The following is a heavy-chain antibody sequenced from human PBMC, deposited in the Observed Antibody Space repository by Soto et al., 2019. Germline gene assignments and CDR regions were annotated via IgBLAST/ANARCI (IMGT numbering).Heavy chain of an antibody. CDR3: AKVVRPCTSTTCFTGSYYYYSYALDV. J-gene: IGHJ6*02. Sequence: GGSLRLSCAVSGFTFSSYGMHWGRQAPGKGLEWVALISYDGSNIYYTDSVKGRFTISRDTSKNTLYLQMNSLRAEDTAVYYCAKVVRPCTSTTCFTGSYYYYSYALDVWGQGTTVTVSS. CDR1: GFTFSSYG. CDR2: ISYDGSNI. V-gene: IGHV3-30*18. D-gene: IGHD2-2*02.